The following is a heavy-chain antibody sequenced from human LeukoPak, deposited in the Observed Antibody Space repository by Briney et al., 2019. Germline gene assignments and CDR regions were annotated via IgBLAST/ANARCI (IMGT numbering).Heavy chain of an antibody. CDR3: ARFSKGYDSSGYYYDY. V-gene: IGHV4-59*12. J-gene: IGHJ4*02. CDR2: IYYSGST. D-gene: IGHD3-22*01. Sequence: SETLSLTCTVSGGSISSYYWSWIRQPPGKGLEWIGYIYYSGSTNYNPSLKSRVTISVDTSKNQFSLKLSSVTAADTAVYYCARFSKGYDSSGYYYDYWGQGTLVTVSS. CDR1: GGSISSYY.